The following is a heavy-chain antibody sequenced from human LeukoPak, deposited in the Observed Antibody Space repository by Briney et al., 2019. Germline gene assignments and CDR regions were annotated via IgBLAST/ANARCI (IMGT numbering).Heavy chain of an antibody. CDR3: AGDEVGAFDY. Sequence: GGFLRLSCAASGFTFSSYAMHWVRQAPGKGLEWVAVISYDGSNKYYADSVKGRFTISRDNSKNTLYLQMNSLRAEDTAVYYCAGDEVGAFDYWGQGTLVTVSS. D-gene: IGHD1-26*01. CDR1: GFTFSSYA. CDR2: ISYDGSNK. V-gene: IGHV3-30-3*01. J-gene: IGHJ4*02.